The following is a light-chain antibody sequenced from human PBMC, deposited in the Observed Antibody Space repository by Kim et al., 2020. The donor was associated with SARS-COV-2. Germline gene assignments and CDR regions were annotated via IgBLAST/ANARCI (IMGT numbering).Light chain of an antibody. CDR2: SNN. CDR3: ATWDDSQNGVV. J-gene: IGLJ2*01. CDR1: SSNIERNS. V-gene: IGLV1-44*01. Sequence: ISCSAASSNIERNSVHWYQYLPGTAPKLLIFSNNQRPPGVPARFSGSRSGTTASLAISGLQSEDEADYYCATWDDSQNGVVFGGGTQLTVL.